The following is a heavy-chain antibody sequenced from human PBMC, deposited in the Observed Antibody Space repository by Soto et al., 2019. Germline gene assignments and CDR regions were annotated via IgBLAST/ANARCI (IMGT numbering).Heavy chain of an antibody. CDR1: GYSISSGYY. J-gene: IGHJ6*02. CDR3: ARGHYRYAMDV. V-gene: IGHV4-38-2*01. CDR2: INHSGST. Sequence: SETLSLTCSVSGYSISSGYYWGWIRQPPGKGLEWIGSINHSGSTYDNPSLKSRVTMSVNRSKNQFSLNLTSVTAADTAVYFCARGHYRYAMDVWGQGTTVTVSS.